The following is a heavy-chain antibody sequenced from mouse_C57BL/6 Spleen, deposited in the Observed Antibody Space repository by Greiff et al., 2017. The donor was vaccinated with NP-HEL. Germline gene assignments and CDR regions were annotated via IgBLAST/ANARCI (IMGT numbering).Heavy chain of an antibody. J-gene: IGHJ3*01. CDR2: IYPGDGDT. CDR1: GYAFSSYW. V-gene: IGHV1-80*01. D-gene: IGHD1-1*01. Sequence: VQLQQSGAELVKPGASVKISCKASGYAFSSYWMNWVKQRPGKGLEWIGQIYPGDGDTNYNGKFKGKATLTADKSSSTAYMQLSSLTSEDSAVYFCARKGGDYYGSSSSFAYWGQGTLVTVSA. CDR3: ARKGGDYYGSSSSFAY.